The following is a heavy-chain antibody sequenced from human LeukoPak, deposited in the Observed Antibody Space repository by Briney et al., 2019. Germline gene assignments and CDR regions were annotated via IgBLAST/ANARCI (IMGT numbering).Heavy chain of an antibody. CDR1: GFTFDDYA. D-gene: IGHD3-3*01. Sequence: GGSLRLSCAASGFTFDDYAMHWVRQAPGKGLEWGSGISWNSGSIGYVDSVKGRFTISRDNAKNSLYLQMNSLRAEDTAVYYCARVVRFLEWFPYYYYYYYMDVWGKGTTVTVSS. V-gene: IGHV3-9*01. CDR2: ISWNSGSI. CDR3: ARVVRFLEWFPYYYYYYYMDV. J-gene: IGHJ6*03.